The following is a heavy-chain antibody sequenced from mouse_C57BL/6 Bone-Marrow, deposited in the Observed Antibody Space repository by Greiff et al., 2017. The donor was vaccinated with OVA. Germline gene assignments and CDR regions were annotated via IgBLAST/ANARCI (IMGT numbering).Heavy chain of an antibody. CDR2: IDPSDSET. Sequence: QVQLQQPGAELVRPGSSVKLSCKASGYTFTSYWMHWVKQRPIQGLEWIGNIDPSDSETHYNQKFKDKATLTVDKSSSTGYMQLSSLTSEDSTVYYCARGGLRLFAYWGQGTLVTVSA. J-gene: IGHJ3*01. CDR3: ARGGLRLFAY. V-gene: IGHV1-52*01. CDR1: GYTFTSYW. D-gene: IGHD2-4*01.